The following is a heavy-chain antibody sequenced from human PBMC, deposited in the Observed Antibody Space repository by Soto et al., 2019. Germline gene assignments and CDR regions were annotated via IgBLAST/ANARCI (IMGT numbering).Heavy chain of an antibody. CDR2: IIPKFGTT. D-gene: IGHD1-26*01. Sequence: ASVKVSCKASGGSFSTYGINWVRLAPGQGLEWMGGIIPKFGTTNYAQKFRGRVTITADESTNTAYMELNYLRSEDTAVYYCARGDRWAWELLHLFDYWGQGTLVTVSS. CDR1: GGSFSTYG. J-gene: IGHJ4*02. CDR3: ARGDRWAWELLHLFDY. V-gene: IGHV1-69*13.